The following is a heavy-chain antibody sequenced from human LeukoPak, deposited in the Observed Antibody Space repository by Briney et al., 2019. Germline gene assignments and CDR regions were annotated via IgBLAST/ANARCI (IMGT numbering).Heavy chain of an antibody. V-gene: IGHV1-46*01. D-gene: IGHD6-19*01. CDR2: INPSGGST. CDR3: ARDRLRYLSFSGPNRFDY. J-gene: IGHJ4*02. CDR1: GYTFTSYY. Sequence: GASAKVSCKASGYTFTSYYMHWVRQAHGQGLEWMGIINPSGGSTSYAQKFQGRVTMTRDTSTSTVYMELSSLRSEDTAVYYCARDRLRYLSFSGPNRFDYWGQGTLVTVSS.